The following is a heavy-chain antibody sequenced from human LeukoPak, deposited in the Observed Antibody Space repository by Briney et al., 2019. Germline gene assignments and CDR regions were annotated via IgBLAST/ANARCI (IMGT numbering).Heavy chain of an antibody. CDR1: GGSISSGGYY. Sequence: PSETLSLTCSVSGGSISSGGYYWSWIRQHPGKGLEWIGYIYYSGGTYYNPSLKSRVTISVDTSKNQFSLKLSSVTAADTAVYYCASTYYYDSSGYRDYWGQGTLVTVSS. CDR2: IYYSGGT. D-gene: IGHD3-22*01. V-gene: IGHV4-31*03. J-gene: IGHJ4*02. CDR3: ASTYYYDSSGYRDY.